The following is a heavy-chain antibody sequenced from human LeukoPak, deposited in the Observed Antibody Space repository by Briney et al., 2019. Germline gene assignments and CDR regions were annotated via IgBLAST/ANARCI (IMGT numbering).Heavy chain of an antibody. Sequence: PSETLSLTCTVSGDSISGGDYYWNWIRQPPGKGLEWIGYIYYSGSSNYNPSLKSRVTISVDTSKNQFSLNLSSVTAADTAVYYCARWYYYGSGRRQFDYWGQGTLVTVSS. CDR3: ARWYYYGSGRRQFDY. J-gene: IGHJ4*02. CDR1: GDSISGGDYY. CDR2: IYYSGSS. D-gene: IGHD3-10*01. V-gene: IGHV4-30-4*01.